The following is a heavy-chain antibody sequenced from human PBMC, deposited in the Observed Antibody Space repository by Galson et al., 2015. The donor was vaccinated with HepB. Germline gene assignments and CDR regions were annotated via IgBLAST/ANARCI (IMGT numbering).Heavy chain of an antibody. CDR2: KYYRSKWYN. V-gene: IGHV6-1*01. J-gene: IGHJ4*02. Sequence: CAISGDSVSSNSAAWNWIRQSPSRGLEWLGRKYYRSKWYNDYAVSVKSRITINTDTSKNQFSLQMNSVTPEDTAVYYCAREEGYYDSSGYYYFDYWGQGTLVTVSS. D-gene: IGHD3-22*01. CDR1: GDSVSSNSAA. CDR3: AREEGYYDSSGYYYFDY.